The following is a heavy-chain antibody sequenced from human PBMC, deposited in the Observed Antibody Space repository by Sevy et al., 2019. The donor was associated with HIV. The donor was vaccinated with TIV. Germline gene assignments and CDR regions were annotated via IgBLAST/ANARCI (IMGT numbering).Heavy chain of an antibody. J-gene: IGHJ4*02. CDR3: AKDKRYSYGPDPPGEVR. CDR2: IYYSGST. D-gene: IGHD5-18*01. Sequence: SETLSLTCTVSGGSISSSSYYWGWIRQPPGKGLEWIGSIYYSGSTYYNPSLKSRVTISVDTSKNQFSLKLSSVTAADTAVYYCAKDKRYSYGPDPPGEVRWGQGTLVTVSS. V-gene: IGHV4-39*02. CDR1: GGSISSSSYY.